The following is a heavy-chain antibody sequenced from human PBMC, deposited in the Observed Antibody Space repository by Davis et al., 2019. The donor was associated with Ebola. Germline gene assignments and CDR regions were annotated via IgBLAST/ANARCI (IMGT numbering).Heavy chain of an antibody. D-gene: IGHD3-22*01. CDR2: IYYSGST. CDR3: ARAPSSFYYYDSSGFDY. Sequence: SETLSLTCTVSGGSISSYYWSWIRQPPGKGLEWIGYIYYSGSTNYNPSLKSRVTISVDTSKNQFSLKLSSVTAADTAVYYCARAPSSFYYYDSSGFDYWGQGTLVTVSS. V-gene: IGHV4-59*01. J-gene: IGHJ4*02. CDR1: GGSISSYY.